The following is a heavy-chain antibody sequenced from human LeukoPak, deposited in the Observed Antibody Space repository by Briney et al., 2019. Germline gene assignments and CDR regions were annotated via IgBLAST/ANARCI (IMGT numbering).Heavy chain of an antibody. CDR3: AKDYYDSSGYYYL. CDR1: GFTFSSYA. Sequence: GGSLRLSCAASGFTFSSYAMSWVRQAPGKGLEWVSAISGSGGSTYYADSAKGRFTISRDNSKNTLYLQMNSLRAEDTAVYYCAKDYYDSSGYYYLWGQGTLVTVSS. V-gene: IGHV3-23*01. D-gene: IGHD3-22*01. J-gene: IGHJ5*02. CDR2: ISGSGGST.